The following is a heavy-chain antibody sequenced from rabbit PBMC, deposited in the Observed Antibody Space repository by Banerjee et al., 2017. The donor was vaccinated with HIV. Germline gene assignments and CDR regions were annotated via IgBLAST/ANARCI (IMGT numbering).Heavy chain of an antibody. CDR1: GLDFSSSYW. Sequence: QEQLEESGGDLVKPEGSLTLTCTASGLDFSSSYWICWVRQAPGKGLEWIACINTSSGNTVYASWAKGRFTISKTASTTVTLQMTCLTAADTATYFCARGDYNAGIDYYYLWGPGTLVTVS. D-gene: IGHD8-1*01. CDR2: INTSSGNT. V-gene: IGHV1S45*01. CDR3: ARGDYNAGIDYYYL. J-gene: IGHJ6*01.